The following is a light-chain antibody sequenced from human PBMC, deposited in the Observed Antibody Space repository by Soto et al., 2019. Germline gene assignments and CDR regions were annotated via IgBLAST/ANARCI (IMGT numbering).Light chain of an antibody. V-gene: IGLV1-51*01. CDR3: GTWDSSLSAGL. CDR1: SSNVGNNY. J-gene: IGLJ2*01. Sequence: QSVLTQPPSVSAAPGQKVTISCSGSSSNVGNNYVSWYQQLPGTAPRLLIYDNTKPPSGIPGRFSGSKSGTSATLGITGLQTGDEADYYCGTWDSSLSAGLFGGGTKLTVL. CDR2: DNT.